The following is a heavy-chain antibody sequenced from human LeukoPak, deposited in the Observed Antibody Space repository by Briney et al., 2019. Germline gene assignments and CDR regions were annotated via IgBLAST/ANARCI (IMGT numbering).Heavy chain of an antibody. CDR2: IRNDGGNK. Sequence: GGSLRLSCAASGFTFSSHGMHWVRQAPGKGLEWVTFIRNDGGNKYYADAVKGRFTISRDNFENTFSLHMNNLRPEDTAVYYCVRDFSWGFDYWGQGTLVSVSS. D-gene: IGHD7-27*01. J-gene: IGHJ4*02. V-gene: IGHV3-30*02. CDR1: GFTFSSHG. CDR3: VRDFSWGFDY.